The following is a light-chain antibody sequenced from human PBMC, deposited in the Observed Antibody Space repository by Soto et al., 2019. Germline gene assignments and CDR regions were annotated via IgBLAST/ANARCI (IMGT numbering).Light chain of an antibody. J-gene: IGLJ2*01. V-gene: IGLV2-14*01. CDR3: SSYTSSSTLGHGL. CDR2: DVS. CDR1: SSDVGGYNY. Sequence: QSALTQPASVSGSPGQSITISCTGTSSDVGGYNYVSWYQQHPGKAPKLMIYDVSNRPSGVSNRFSGSKSGNTASLTISGLQAEDEADYYCSSYTSSSTLGHGLFGGGTKLTVL.